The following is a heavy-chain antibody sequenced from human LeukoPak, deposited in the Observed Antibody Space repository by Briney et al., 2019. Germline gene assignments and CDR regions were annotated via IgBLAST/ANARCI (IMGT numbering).Heavy chain of an antibody. V-gene: IGHV3-30-3*01. Sequence: PGGSLRLSCAASGFTFSSYAMHWVRQAPGKGLEWVAVISYDGSNKYYADSVKGRFTISRDNSKNTLYLQMNSLRAEDTVVYYCARPTIFGVVPMPLYYYYMDVWGKGTTVTVSS. CDR2: ISYDGSNK. D-gene: IGHD3-3*01. CDR1: GFTFSSYA. J-gene: IGHJ6*03. CDR3: ARPTIFGVVPMPLYYYYMDV.